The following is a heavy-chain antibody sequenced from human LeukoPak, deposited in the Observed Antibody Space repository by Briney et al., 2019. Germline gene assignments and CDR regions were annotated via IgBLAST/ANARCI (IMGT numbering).Heavy chain of an antibody. CDR2: IKSDGSSK. V-gene: IGHV3-7*04. D-gene: IGHD4-11*01. J-gene: IGHJ3*02. CDR3: ARNSRYSFDI. Sequence: GGPLRLSCAASGXSFSHYAMTWVRQAPGKGLEWVALIKSDGSSKYYVDSVKGRFTISRDNAKNSLYLPMNSLRAEDTAIYYCARNSRYSFDIWGPGTMVTVSP. CDR1: GXSFSHYA.